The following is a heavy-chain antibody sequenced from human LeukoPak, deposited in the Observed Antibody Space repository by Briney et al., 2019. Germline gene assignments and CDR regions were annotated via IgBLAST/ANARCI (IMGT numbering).Heavy chain of an antibody. CDR3: ALVLARSYYNGWFDP. CDR1: GYTFTSYG. CDR2: ISAYNGNT. D-gene: IGHD3-10*01. V-gene: IGHV1-18*01. Sequence: GAPVKVSCKASGYTFTSYGISWVRQAPGQGLEWRGWISAYNGNTNYAQKLQGRVTMTTDTSTSTAYMELRSLRSDDTAVYYCALVLARSYYNGWFDPWGQGTLVTVSS. J-gene: IGHJ5*02.